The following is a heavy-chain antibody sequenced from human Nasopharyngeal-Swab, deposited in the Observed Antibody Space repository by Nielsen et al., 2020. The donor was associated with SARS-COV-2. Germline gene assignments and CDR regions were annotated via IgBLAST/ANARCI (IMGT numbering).Heavy chain of an antibody. D-gene: IGHD2-2*02. CDR1: GFTFSSYS. CDR3: AKGGYCSSTSCYIDY. CDR2: ISSSSSYI. V-gene: IGHV3-21*04. J-gene: IGHJ4*02. Sequence: GESLKISCAASGFTFSSYSMNWVRQAPGKGLEWVSSISSSSSYIYYADSVKGRFTISRDNAKNSLYLQMNSLRAEDTAVYYCAKGGYCSSTSCYIDYWGQGTLVTVSS.